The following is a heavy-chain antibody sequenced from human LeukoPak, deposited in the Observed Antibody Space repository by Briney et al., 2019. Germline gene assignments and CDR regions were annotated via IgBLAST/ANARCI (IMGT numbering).Heavy chain of an antibody. CDR3: AKISRSYGGYFDY. J-gene: IGHJ4*02. Sequence: GGSLRLSCAASGLTFSSYAMSWVRQAPGKGLEWVSAISGSGGSTYYADSVKGRFTISRDNSKNTLYLQMNSLRAEDTAVYYCAKISRSYGGYFDYWGQGTLVTVSS. D-gene: IGHD5-18*01. CDR2: ISGSGGST. CDR1: GLTFSSYA. V-gene: IGHV3-23*01.